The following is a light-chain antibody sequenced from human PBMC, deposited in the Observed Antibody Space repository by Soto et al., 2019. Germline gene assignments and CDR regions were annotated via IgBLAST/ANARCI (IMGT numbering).Light chain of an antibody. Sequence: IVLTQSPGTLSSSPGERATLSCRASQSVSTSNLAWYQQRPGQAPRLLIYGASRRATGIPDRFSGSGSGTDFTLTISRREPEDLAVYYCQQYDNSVWTFGQGTKVEIK. CDR3: QQYDNSVWT. V-gene: IGKV3-20*01. J-gene: IGKJ1*01. CDR1: QSVSTSN. CDR2: GAS.